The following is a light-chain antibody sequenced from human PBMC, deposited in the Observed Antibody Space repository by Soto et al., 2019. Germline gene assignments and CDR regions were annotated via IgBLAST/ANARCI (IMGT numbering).Light chain of an antibody. J-gene: IGLJ1*01. CDR2: CVS. CDR1: NSDIGTLNS. Sequence: QSALTQPASVSASPGQSITISCTETNSDIGTLNSVSWYQQFPGKAPKLMIFCVSVRPSGVSTRFSGSKFGNTAFLYISGIQAEDEADYYCSSYTSSRTYVFGSGTKLTVL. CDR3: SSYTSSRTYV. V-gene: IGLV2-14*01.